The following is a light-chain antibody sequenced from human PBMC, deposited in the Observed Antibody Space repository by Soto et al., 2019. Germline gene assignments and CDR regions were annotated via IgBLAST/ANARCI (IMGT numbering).Light chain of an antibody. V-gene: IGLV2-14*01. CDR1: SSDIGGYNA. Sequence: QSVLTQPASVSGSPGQTSTISCTVTSSDIGGYNAVSWYQHRPGKAPKLIIYEVTHRPSGVSDRFSASKSGNTASLTISGLQAEDEADYYCNSFRVSHLYVFGTGTKVTVL. CDR2: EVT. CDR3: NSFRVSHLYV. J-gene: IGLJ1*01.